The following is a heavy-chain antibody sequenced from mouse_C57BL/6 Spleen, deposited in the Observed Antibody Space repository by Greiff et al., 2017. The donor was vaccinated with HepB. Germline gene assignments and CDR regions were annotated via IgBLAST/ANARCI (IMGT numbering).Heavy chain of an antibody. V-gene: IGHV1-80*01. CDR1: GYAFSSYW. Sequence: QVHVKQSGAELVKPGASVKISCKASGYAFSSYWMNWVKQRPGKGLEWIGQIYPGDGDTNYNGKFKGKATLTADKSSSTAYMQLSSLTSEDSAVYFCARWLLGDYYAMDYWGQGTSVTVSS. CDR2: IYPGDGDT. J-gene: IGHJ4*01. CDR3: ARWLLGDYYAMDY. D-gene: IGHD2-3*01.